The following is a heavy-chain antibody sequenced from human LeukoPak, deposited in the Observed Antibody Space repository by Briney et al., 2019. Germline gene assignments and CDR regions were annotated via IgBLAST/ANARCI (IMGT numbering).Heavy chain of an antibody. Sequence: GGSLRLSCAASGFTFSNYNMNWVRQAPGKGLEWISSITSTSSYIYYADSVRGRFTISRDNAKNSLYLQMHSLRAEDTALYFCARDPYSGSYGNYYYYYMDVWGKGTTVTISS. CDR1: GFTFSNYN. V-gene: IGHV3-21*01. D-gene: IGHD1-26*01. J-gene: IGHJ6*03. CDR2: ITSTSSYI. CDR3: ARDPYSGSYGNYYYYYMDV.